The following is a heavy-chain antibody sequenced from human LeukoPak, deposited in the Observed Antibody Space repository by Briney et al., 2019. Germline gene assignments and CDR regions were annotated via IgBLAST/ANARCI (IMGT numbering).Heavy chain of an antibody. CDR1: GFTFSSYG. Sequence: GGSLRLSCAASGFTFSSYGMHWVRQAPGKGLEWVAVIWYDGSNKYYADSVKGRFTISRDNSKNTLYPQMNSLRAEDTAVYYCARDARPRTYYYYGMDVWGQGTTVTVSS. V-gene: IGHV3-33*01. D-gene: IGHD3/OR15-3a*01. J-gene: IGHJ6*02. CDR2: IWYDGSNK. CDR3: ARDARPRTYYYYGMDV.